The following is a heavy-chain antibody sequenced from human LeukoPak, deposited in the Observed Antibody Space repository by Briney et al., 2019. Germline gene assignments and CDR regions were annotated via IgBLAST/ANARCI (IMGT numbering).Heavy chain of an antibody. CDR2: IYTSGST. CDR3: AREYSGSYNY. CDR1: GGSISSGSYY. V-gene: IGHV4-61*02. J-gene: IGHJ4*02. D-gene: IGHD1-26*01. Sequence: SETLSLTCTVSGGSISSGSYYGSWIRQPAGKGLEWIGRIYTSGSTNYNPSLKSRVTISVDTSKNQFSLKLSSVTAADTAVYYCAREYSGSYNYWGQGTLVTVSS.